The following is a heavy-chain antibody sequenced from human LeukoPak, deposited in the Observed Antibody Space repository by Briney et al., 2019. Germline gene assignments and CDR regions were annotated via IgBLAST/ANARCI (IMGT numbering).Heavy chain of an antibody. CDR1: GGSISSYY. D-gene: IGHD5-24*01. J-gene: IGHJ5*02. CDR2: IYYSGST. V-gene: IGHV4-59*08. Sequence: SETLSLTCTVSGGSISSYYWSWIRQPPGKGLEWIGYIYYSGSTNYNPSLKSRVTISVDTSKNQFSPKLSSVTAADTAVYYCARARDGHINNWFDPWGQGTLVTVSS. CDR3: ARARDGHINNWFDP.